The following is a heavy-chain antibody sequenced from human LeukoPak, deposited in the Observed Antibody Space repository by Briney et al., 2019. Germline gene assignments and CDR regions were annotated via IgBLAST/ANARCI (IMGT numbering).Heavy chain of an antibody. Sequence: EASVKVSCKASGGTFSSYAISWVRQAPGQGLEWMGGIIPIFGTANYAQKFQGRVTITADESTSTAYVELSSLRSEDTAVYYCARGPLYEGPLRYQEIYYFDYWGQGTLVTVSS. CDR1: GGTFSSYA. J-gene: IGHJ4*02. V-gene: IGHV1-69*13. D-gene: IGHD2-2*02. CDR3: ARGPLYEGPLRYQEIYYFDY. CDR2: IIPIFGTA.